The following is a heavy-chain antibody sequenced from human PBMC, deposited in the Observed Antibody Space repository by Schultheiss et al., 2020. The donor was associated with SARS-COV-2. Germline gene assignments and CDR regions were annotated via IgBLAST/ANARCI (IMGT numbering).Heavy chain of an antibody. Sequence: GGSLRLSCAASGFTFSTYAMSWVRQAPGKGLEWVSSISSSGSYISYPDSVKGRFTISRDNAKNSLYLQMNRLRAEDTAVYYCARGVATTGFDYWGQGTLVTVAS. CDR2: ISSSGSYI. CDR3: ARGVATTGFDY. J-gene: IGHJ4*02. D-gene: IGHD1-1*01. CDR1: GFTFSTYA. V-gene: IGHV3-21*06.